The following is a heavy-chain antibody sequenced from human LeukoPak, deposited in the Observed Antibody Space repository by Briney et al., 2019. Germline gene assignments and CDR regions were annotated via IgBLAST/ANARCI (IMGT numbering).Heavy chain of an antibody. CDR2: INHSGST. D-gene: IGHD4-11*01. Sequence: PSETLSLTCAVYGGSFSGYYWSWIRQPPGKGLEWIGEINHSGSTNYNPSLKSRVTISVDTSKNQFSLKLSSVTAADTAVYYCASGTVTWGWFDPWGQGTLVTVSS. V-gene: IGHV4-34*01. J-gene: IGHJ5*02. CDR1: GGSFSGYY. CDR3: ASGTVTWGWFDP.